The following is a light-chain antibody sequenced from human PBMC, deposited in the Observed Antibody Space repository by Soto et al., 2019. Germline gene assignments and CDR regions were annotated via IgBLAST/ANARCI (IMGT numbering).Light chain of an antibody. J-gene: IGLJ1*01. CDR3: ISYTSSSTLSV. Sequence: QSVLTQPASVSGSPGQSITISCTGTSSDVGGYNYVSWYQQHPCKAPKLMIYEVSNRPSGVSNRFSGSKSGNTASLTISGLQAEDEADYYCISYTSSSTLSVFGTGTKVTVL. CDR1: SSDVGGYNY. CDR2: EVS. V-gene: IGLV2-14*01.